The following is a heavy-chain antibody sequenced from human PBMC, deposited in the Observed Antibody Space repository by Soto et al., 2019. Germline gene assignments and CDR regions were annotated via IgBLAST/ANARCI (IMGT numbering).Heavy chain of an antibody. J-gene: IGHJ4*02. CDR1: GGSISSGGYY. Sequence: QVQLQESGPGLVKPSQTLSLTCTVSGGSISSGGYYWSWIRQHPGKGLEWIGYIYYSGSTYYHPSLKSPVTISVDPSTHQFTLKLSSVPAADTAVYYCAFLPAPYGDYEGAWGQGTLVTVSS. CDR3: AFLPAPYGDYEGA. D-gene: IGHD4-17*01. V-gene: IGHV4-31*01. CDR2: IYYSGST.